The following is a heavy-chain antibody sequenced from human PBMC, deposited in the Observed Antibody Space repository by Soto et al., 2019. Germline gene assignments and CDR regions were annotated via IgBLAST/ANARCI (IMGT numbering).Heavy chain of an antibody. CDR1: GFTFSNYY. V-gene: IGHV3-11*04. D-gene: IGHD3-3*01. J-gene: IGHJ5*02. Sequence: GGSLRLSCAASGFTFSNYYMSWIRQAPGKGLEWVSYISSSGSTIYYADSVKGRFTISRDNSKNTLYLQMNSLSAEDTAVYYCARESGGNYDFWSGYLNWFDPWGQGTLVTVSS. CDR2: ISSSGSTI. CDR3: ARESGGNYDFWSGYLNWFDP.